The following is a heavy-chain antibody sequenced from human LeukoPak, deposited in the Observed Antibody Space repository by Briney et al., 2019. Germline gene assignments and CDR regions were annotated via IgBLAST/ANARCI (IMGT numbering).Heavy chain of an antibody. CDR3: AGDTPPGGDYYFDY. D-gene: IGHD3-16*01. J-gene: IGHJ4*02. Sequence: GGSLRLSCAASGFSFSTYGMHWVRQAPGKGLEWVALIWNAGTNTYYADSVKGRFTISRDNSKNTLYLQMNSLRAEDTAVYYFAGDTPPGGDYYFDYWGQGTLVIVSS. CDR1: GFSFSTYG. V-gene: IGHV3-33*01. CDR2: IWNAGTNT.